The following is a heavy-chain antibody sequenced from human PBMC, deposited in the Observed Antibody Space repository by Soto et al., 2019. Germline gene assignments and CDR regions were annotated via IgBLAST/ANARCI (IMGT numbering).Heavy chain of an antibody. D-gene: IGHD2-15*01. Sequence: QVQLVQSGAEVKKPGSSVKVSCKASGGTFSSYTISWVRQAPGQGLEWMGRIIPILGIANYAQKFQGRVTITADKSTSTAYIELGSLSSGDTAVYYCAGAYCSGGRCWGGGFDYWGQGTLVTVSS. J-gene: IGHJ4*02. V-gene: IGHV1-69*02. CDR1: GGTFSSYT. CDR2: IIPILGIA. CDR3: AGAYCSGGRCWGGGFDY.